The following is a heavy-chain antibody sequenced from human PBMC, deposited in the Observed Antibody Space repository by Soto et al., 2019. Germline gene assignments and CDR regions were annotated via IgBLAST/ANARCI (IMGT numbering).Heavy chain of an antibody. CDR2: IDPGDSDT. V-gene: IGHV5-51*01. Sequence: PGESLKISCKGSGYSFTTYWIAWVRQMPGKGLEWMGIIDPGDSDTTHSPSFQGQVTISADKSISTAYMRWNSLKASDTAMYYCARLTPGIAPGGRYFDYWGQGTLVTVSS. CDR1: GYSFTTYW. J-gene: IGHJ4*02. D-gene: IGHD6-13*01. CDR3: ARLTPGIAPGGRYFDY.